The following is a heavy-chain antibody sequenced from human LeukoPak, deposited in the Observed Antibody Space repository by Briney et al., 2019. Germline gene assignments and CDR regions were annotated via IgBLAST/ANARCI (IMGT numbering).Heavy chain of an antibody. J-gene: IGHJ4*02. CDR2: IQNDGSNE. Sequence: GGSLRLSCAASGFTFRSYGMHWVRQAPGKGLEWVAYIQNDGSNEQYADSMKGRFTISRDNAKNSLYLQMNSLRAEDTAVYYCAREESTSCAIDYWGQGTLVTVSS. V-gene: IGHV3-30*02. CDR1: GFTFRSYG. D-gene: IGHD2-2*01. CDR3: AREESTSCAIDY.